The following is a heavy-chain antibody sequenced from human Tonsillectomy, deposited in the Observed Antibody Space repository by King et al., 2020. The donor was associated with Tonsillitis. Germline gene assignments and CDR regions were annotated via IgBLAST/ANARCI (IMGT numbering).Heavy chain of an antibody. V-gene: IGHV3-30-3*01. D-gene: IGHD6-19*01. CDR1: GFTFSSYS. Sequence: QLVQSGGGVVQPGRSLRLSCAASGFTFSSYSMHWVRQAPGKGLEWVAVISYDGSNKYYAGSVKGRFTISRDNPKNTLYLQMNSLRTEDTAVYYCASVLSSGWSYPFDYWGQGTLVTVSS. CDR2: ISYDGSNK. CDR3: ASVLSSGWSYPFDY. J-gene: IGHJ4*02.